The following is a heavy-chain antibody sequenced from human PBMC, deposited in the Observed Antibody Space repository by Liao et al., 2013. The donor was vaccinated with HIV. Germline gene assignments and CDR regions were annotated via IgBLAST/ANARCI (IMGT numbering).Heavy chain of an antibody. CDR1: GGSISNYY. CDR2: IYTSGST. Sequence: QVQLQESGPGLVKPSETLSLTCTVSGGSISNYYWSWIRQPAGKGLEWIGRIYTSGSTNYNPSLKSRVSISVDTSKNQLSLKLSSVTAADTAVYYCARAEIWDGSGWTNWGQGTLVTVSS. CDR3: ARAEIWDGSGWTN. D-gene: IGHD6-19*01. V-gene: IGHV4-4*07. J-gene: IGHJ4*02.